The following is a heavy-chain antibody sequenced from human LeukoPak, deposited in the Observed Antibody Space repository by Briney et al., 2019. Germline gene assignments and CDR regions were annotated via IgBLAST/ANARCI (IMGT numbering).Heavy chain of an antibody. D-gene: IGHD5-12*01. V-gene: IGHV4-30-2*01. Sequence: SQTLSLTCAVSGGSISSGGYSWSWIRQPPGKGLEWIGYIYHSGSTYYNPSLKSRVTISVDRSKNQFSLKLSSVTAADTAVYYCARGRTMDGYNYDFDYWGQGTLVTASS. CDR1: GGSISSGGYS. CDR2: IYHSGST. J-gene: IGHJ4*02. CDR3: ARGRTMDGYNYDFDY.